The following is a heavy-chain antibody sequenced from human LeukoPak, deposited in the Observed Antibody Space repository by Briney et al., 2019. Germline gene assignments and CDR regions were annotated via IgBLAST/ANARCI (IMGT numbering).Heavy chain of an antibody. D-gene: IGHD3-10*01. CDR1: GGSFSSYY. J-gene: IGHJ5*02. V-gene: IGHV4-34*01. CDR3: ARKAGRITMVRGGKYNWFDP. CDR2: INHSGST. Sequence: SETLSLTCAVYGGSFSSYYWSWIRQPPGKGLEWIGEINHSGSTNYNPSLKSRVTISVDTSKNQFSLKLSSVTAADTAVYYCARKAGRITMVRGGKYNWFDPWGQGTLVTVSS.